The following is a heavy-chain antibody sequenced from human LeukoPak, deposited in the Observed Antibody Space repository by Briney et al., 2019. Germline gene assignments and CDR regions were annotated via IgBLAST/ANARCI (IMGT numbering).Heavy chain of an antibody. CDR2: INPNSGGT. V-gene: IGHV1-2*02. D-gene: IGHD4-23*01. CDR1: GYTFTVYY. Sequence: ASVTVSFTASGYTFTVYYMHWVRQAPGQGLEWMGWINPNSGGTYYAQKFQGRVTMTSDTSISTAYMELSRLRSDNTAVYYCARDLYGGTSATFDYWGQGTLVTVSS. CDR3: ARDLYGGTSATFDY. J-gene: IGHJ4*02.